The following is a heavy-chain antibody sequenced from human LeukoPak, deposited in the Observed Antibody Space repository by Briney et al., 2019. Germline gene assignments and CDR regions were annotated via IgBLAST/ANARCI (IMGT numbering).Heavy chain of an antibody. CDR2: IYYSGST. CDR1: GGSISSSSYY. Sequence: SETLSLTCTVSGGSISSSSYYWGWIRQPPGKGLEWIGSIYYSGSTYYNPSLKSRVTISVDTSKNQFSLKLSSVTAADTAVYYCASMKYSGSPWVPYVFDYWGQGTLVTVSS. CDR3: ASMKYSGSPWVPYVFDY. J-gene: IGHJ4*02. D-gene: IGHD1-26*01. V-gene: IGHV4-39*07.